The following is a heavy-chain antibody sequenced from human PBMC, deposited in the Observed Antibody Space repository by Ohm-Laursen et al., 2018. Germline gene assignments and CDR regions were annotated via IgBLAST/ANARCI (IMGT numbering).Heavy chain of an antibody. V-gene: IGHV4-4*08. Sequence: SETLSLTCSVSGDSISSYYWTWIRQPPGKGLEWIGHFYHSGGTNNNPSFKSRVTISIDTSKNQVSLNLNSVTAADTAVYYCASSQSSSWYHAFDVWGQGTMVTVSS. J-gene: IGHJ3*01. CDR1: GDSISSYY. CDR3: ASSQSSSWYHAFDV. CDR2: FYHSGGT. D-gene: IGHD6-13*01.